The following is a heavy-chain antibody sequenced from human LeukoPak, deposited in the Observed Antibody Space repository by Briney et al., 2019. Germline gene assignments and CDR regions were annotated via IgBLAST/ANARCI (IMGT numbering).Heavy chain of an antibody. CDR2: LKYDGSSS. CDR3: SRAGYYRFDY. V-gene: IGHV3-74*01. Sequence: GGSLRLSCAASGFTFSSYAMHWVRQAPGKGTVWVSRLKYDGSSSDYADSVKGRFTISRDNAKNTLYLQMNSLRAEDTAVYYCSRAGYYRFDYWGQGTLVIVTS. D-gene: IGHD2/OR15-2a*01. CDR1: GFTFSSYA. J-gene: IGHJ4*02.